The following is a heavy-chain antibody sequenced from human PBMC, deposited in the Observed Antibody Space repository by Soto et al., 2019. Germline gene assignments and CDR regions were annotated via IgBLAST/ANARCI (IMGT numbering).Heavy chain of an antibody. V-gene: IGHV2-70*11. CDR2: IDWDDDK. CDR3: ARTLSSGSTPYFDY. Sequence: SGPTLVNPTQTLTLTCTVSGFSLSTSGMCVSWIRQPPGKALEWLARIDWDDDKYYSTSLKTRLTISKDTSKNQVVLTMTNMDPVDTATYYCARTLSSGSTPYFDYWGQGTLVTVSS. CDR1: GFSLSTSGMC. D-gene: IGHD6-19*01. J-gene: IGHJ4*02.